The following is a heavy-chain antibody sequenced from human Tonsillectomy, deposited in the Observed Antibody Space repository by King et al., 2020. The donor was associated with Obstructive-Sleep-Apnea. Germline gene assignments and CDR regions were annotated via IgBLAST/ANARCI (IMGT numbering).Heavy chain of an antibody. CDR3: ASTSYDILTGSLFDY. V-gene: IGHV4-34*01. J-gene: IGHJ4*02. CDR1: GGSFSGYY. Sequence: VQLQQWGAGLLKPSETLSLTCAVYGGSFSGYYWSWLRQPPGKGLEWIGEINHSGSTNYNPSLKSRVTISVDTSKNQFSLKLSSVTAADTAVYYCASTSYDILTGSLFDYWGQGTLVTVSS. D-gene: IGHD3-9*01. CDR2: INHSGST.